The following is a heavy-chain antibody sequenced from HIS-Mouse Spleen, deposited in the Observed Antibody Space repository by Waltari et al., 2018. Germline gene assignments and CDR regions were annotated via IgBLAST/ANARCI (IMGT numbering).Heavy chain of an antibody. V-gene: IGHV3-48*01. CDR3: ARDLGNWFDP. Sequence: EVQLVESGGGLVQPGGSLRLSCAASGFTFSSYSMNWVRQAPGKGLEWVSYISNSSTIYYADSVKGRFTISRDNAKNSLYLQMNSLRAEDTAVYYCARDLGNWFDPWGQGTLVTVSS. CDR2: ISNSSTI. J-gene: IGHJ5*02. CDR1: GFTFSSYS.